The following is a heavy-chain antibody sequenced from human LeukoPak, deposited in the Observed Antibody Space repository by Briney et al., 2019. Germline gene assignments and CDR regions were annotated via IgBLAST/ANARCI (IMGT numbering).Heavy chain of an antibody. J-gene: IGHJ5*02. CDR1: GFPFSNHA. CDR2: ISNGNT. V-gene: IGHV3-23*01. D-gene: IGHD2-15*01. Sequence: GGSLRLSCAASGFPFSNHAMSWVRQPPGKGLEWVAAISNGNTYYADSVRGRFAISRDDSKNMVYLQMNSQRDEDTALYYCVREAGYCASVCLKSNWFDPWGQGTQVTVSS. CDR3: VREAGYCASVCLKSNWFDP.